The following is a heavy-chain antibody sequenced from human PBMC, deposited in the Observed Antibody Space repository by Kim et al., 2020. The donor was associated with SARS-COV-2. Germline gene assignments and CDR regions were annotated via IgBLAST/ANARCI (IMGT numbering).Heavy chain of an antibody. J-gene: IGHJ4*02. CDR3: ARGRTYYYGSGSYYRKQGGTDY. CDR2: INHSGNT. CDR1: GGSFSGYY. Sequence: SETLSLTCAVYGGSFSGYYWSWIRQPPGKGLEWIGEINHSGNTNYNPSLKSRVTISVDTSKNQFSLKLSSVTAADTAVYYCARGRTYYYGSGSYYRKQGGTDYWGQGTLVTVSS. D-gene: IGHD3-10*01. V-gene: IGHV4-34*01.